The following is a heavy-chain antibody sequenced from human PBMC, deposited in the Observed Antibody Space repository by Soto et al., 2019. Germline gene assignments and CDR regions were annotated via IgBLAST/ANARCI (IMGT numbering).Heavy chain of an antibody. CDR3: ARRGYCSSTSCFSNYYYYMDV. CDR2: IYYSGST. D-gene: IGHD2-2*01. CDR1: GGSISSGGYY. V-gene: IGHV4-31*03. Sequence: SETLSLTCTVSGGSISSGGYYWSWIRQHPGKGLEWIGYIYYSGSTYYNPSLKSRVTISVDTSKNQFSLKLSSVTAADTAVYYCARRGYCSSTSCFSNYYYYMDVWGKGTTVTVSS. J-gene: IGHJ6*03.